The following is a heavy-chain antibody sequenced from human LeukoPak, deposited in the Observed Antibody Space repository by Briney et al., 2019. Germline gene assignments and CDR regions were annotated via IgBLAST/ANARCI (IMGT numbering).Heavy chain of an antibody. CDR3: ARDYYDSSGYGRMDV. CDR1: GGSISSYY. Sequence: SETLSLTCPVSGGSISSYYWSWIRQPPGKGLEWIGYIYYSGSTNDNPSLKSRVTISVDTSKNQLSLKLSSVTAADTAVYYCARDYYDSSGYGRMDVWGQGTTVTVSS. D-gene: IGHD3-22*01. CDR2: IYYSGST. J-gene: IGHJ6*02. V-gene: IGHV4-59*01.